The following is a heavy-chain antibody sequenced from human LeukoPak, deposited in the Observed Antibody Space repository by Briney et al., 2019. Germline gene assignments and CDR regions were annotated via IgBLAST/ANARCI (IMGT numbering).Heavy chain of an antibody. Sequence: SETLSLTCAVSGGSISSSNWWSWVRQPPGKGLEWIGEIYHSGSTNYNPSLKSRVTISVDKSKNQFSLKLSSVTAADTAVYYCARAGYSYGWDWFDPWGQGTLVTVSS. D-gene: IGHD5-18*01. J-gene: IGHJ5*01. V-gene: IGHV4-4*02. CDR3: ARAGYSYGWDWFDP. CDR1: GGSISSSNW. CDR2: IYHSGST.